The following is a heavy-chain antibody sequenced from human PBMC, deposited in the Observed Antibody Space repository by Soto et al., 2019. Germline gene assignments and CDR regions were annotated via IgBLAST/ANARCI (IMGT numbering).Heavy chain of an antibody. D-gene: IGHD3-3*01. Sequence: QVQLVESGGGVVQPGRSLRLSCAASGFTFSSYAMHWVRQAPGKGLEWVAVISYDGSNKYYADSVKGRFTISRDNSKNTLYLQMNSLRAEDTAVYYCARAWYDFYGMDVWGQGTTVTVSS. CDR2: ISYDGSNK. J-gene: IGHJ6*02. V-gene: IGHV3-30-3*01. CDR3: ARAWYDFYGMDV. CDR1: GFTFSSYA.